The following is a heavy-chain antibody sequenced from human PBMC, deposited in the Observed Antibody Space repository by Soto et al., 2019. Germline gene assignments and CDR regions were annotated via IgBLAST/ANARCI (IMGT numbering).Heavy chain of an antibody. J-gene: IGHJ4*02. Sequence: GGSLRLSCAASGFTFSSYGMHWVRQAPGKGLEWVAVIWYDGSNKYYADSVKGRFTISRDNSKNTLYLQMNSLRAEDTAVYYCARDTHWRYGDYVHYWGQGTLVTVSS. D-gene: IGHD4-17*01. CDR1: GFTFSSYG. CDR3: ARDTHWRYGDYVHY. V-gene: IGHV3-33*01. CDR2: IWYDGSNK.